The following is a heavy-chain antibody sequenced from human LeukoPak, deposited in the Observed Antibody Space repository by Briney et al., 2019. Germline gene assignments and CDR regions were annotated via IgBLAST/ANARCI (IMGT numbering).Heavy chain of an antibody. CDR1: GYTFTSYG. CDR3: ARGPSIAAAGYYYYYGMDV. D-gene: IGHD6-13*01. CDR2: ISAYNGNT. J-gene: IGHJ6*02. Sequence: ASVKVSCKASGYTFTSYGISWVRQAPGQGLEWMGWISAYNGNTNYAQKLQGRVTMTTDTSTSTAYMELRSLRSDDTAVYYCARGPSIAAAGYYYYYGMDVWGQGTTVTVSS. V-gene: IGHV1-18*01.